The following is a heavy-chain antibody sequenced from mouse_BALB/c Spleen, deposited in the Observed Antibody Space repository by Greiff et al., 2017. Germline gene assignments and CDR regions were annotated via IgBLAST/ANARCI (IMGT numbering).Heavy chain of an antibody. CDR1: GFNIKDTY. Sequence: EVQLQQSGAELVKPGASVKLSCTASGFNIKDTYMHWVKQRPEQGLEWIGRIDPANGNTKYDPKFQGKATITADTSSNTAYLQLSSLTSEDTAVYYCARLTIARAMDYWGQGTSVTVSS. J-gene: IGHJ4*01. CDR3: ARLTIARAMDY. V-gene: IGHV14-3*02. CDR2: IDPANGNT.